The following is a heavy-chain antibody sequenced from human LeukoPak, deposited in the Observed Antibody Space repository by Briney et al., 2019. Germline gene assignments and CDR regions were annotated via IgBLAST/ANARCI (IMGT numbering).Heavy chain of an antibody. Sequence: GGSLRLSCAASGFTFSSYAMYWVRQAPGKGLEWVAVISYDGSNKYHADSVEDRFTISRDNAKNSLYLQMNSLRAEDTAVYYCARDTVVRGVIISYYFDYWGQGTLVTVSS. CDR2: ISYDGSNK. CDR3: ARDTVVRGVIISYYFDY. V-gene: IGHV3-30-3*01. J-gene: IGHJ4*02. CDR1: GFTFSSYA. D-gene: IGHD3-10*01.